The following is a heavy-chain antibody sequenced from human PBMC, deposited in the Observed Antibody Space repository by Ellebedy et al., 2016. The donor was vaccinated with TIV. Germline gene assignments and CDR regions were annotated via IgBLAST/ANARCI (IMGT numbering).Heavy chain of an antibody. V-gene: IGHV3-7*03. CDR2: IKQDGSEK. D-gene: IGHD1-26*01. CDR3: ARDLGATYDEVD. CDR1: GFTFSSYW. Sequence: GESLKISCAASGFTFSSYWMSWVRQAPGKGLEWVANIKQDGSEKYYVDSVKGRFTISRDNAKNSLYLQMNSLRAEDTAVYYCARDLGATYDEVDWGQGTLVTVSS. J-gene: IGHJ4*02.